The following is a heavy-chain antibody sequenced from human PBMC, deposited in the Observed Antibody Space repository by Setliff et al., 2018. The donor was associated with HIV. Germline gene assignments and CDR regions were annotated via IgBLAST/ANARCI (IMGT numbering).Heavy chain of an antibody. CDR1: GFTFDDYA. J-gene: IGHJ4*02. CDR3: ARAYNVYDYRFDSSGYDY. Sequence: GGSLRLSCAASGFTFDDYAMHWVRQAPGKGLEWVSGISWNSGSIGYADSVKGRFTISRDNAKNSLYLQMNSLKAEDTAVYYCARAYNVYDYRFDSSGYDYWGQGTLVTVSS. V-gene: IGHV3-9*01. CDR2: ISWNSGSI. D-gene: IGHD3-22*01.